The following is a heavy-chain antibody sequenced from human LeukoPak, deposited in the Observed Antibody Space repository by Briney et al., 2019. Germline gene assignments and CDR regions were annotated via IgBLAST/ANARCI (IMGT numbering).Heavy chain of an antibody. J-gene: IGHJ4*02. CDR2: FSAYNGNT. D-gene: IGHD3-10*01. CDR1: GYTFTSYG. V-gene: IGHV1-18*01. Sequence: ASVKVSCKASGYTFTSYGNSWVRQAPGQGLKWMGWFSAYNGNTNYAQKLQGRITMTTDTSTSTAYMKLRSLRSDDTAVYYCARDTLLWFGEFPLTLFDYWGQGTLVTVSS. CDR3: ARDTLLWFGEFPLTLFDY.